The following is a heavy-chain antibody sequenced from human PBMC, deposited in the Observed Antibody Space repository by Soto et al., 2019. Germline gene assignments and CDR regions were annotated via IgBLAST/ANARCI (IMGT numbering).Heavy chain of an antibody. CDR2: ISAYNGNT. CDR1: GYTFPSYG. D-gene: IGHD5-18*01. V-gene: IGHV1-18*01. Sequence: ASVKVSCKASGYTFPSYGISWVRQAPGQGLEWMGWISAYNGNTNYAQKLQGRVTMTTDTSTSTAYMELRSLRSDDTAVYYCARDSDTATFLWFDPWGQGTLVTVSS. J-gene: IGHJ5*02. CDR3: ARDSDTATFLWFDP.